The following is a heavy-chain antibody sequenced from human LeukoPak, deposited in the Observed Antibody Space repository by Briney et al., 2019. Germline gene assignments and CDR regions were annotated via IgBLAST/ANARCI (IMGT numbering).Heavy chain of an antibody. CDR3: AGCAGNSCYFDY. Sequence: GSLRLSCAASGFSFISYWMCWVRQAPGKGLEWVANIKQDGSAKNYVDSVKGRFTISRDNAKNSLYLQLNSLRAEDTAVYYCAGCAGNSCYFDYWGQGTLVIVSS. J-gene: IGHJ4*02. CDR2: IKQDGSAK. D-gene: IGHD1-1*01. CDR1: GFSFISYW. V-gene: IGHV3-7*01.